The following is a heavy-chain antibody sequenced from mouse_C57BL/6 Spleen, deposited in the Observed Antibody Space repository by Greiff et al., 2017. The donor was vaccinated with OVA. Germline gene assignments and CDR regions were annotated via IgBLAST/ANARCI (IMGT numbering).Heavy chain of an antibody. D-gene: IGHD1-1*01. CDR2: ILPGSGST. Sequence: QVQPKQSGAELMKPGASVKLSCKATGYTFTGYWIEWVKQRPGHGLEWIGEILPGSGSTNYNEKFKGKATFTADTSSNTACMQLSSLTTEDSAIYYCAREGDGSYWYFDVWGTGTTVTVSS. V-gene: IGHV1-9*01. CDR3: AREGDGSYWYFDV. CDR1: GYTFTGYW. J-gene: IGHJ1*03.